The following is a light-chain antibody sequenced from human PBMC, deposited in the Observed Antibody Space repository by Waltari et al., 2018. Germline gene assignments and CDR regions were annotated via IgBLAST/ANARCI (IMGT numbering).Light chain of an antibody. J-gene: IGKJ1*01. CDR3: QQYNSYPWT. CDR1: QSINNW. Sequence: DIQMTQSPSTLSAPVTYRVTITGRASQSINNWLAWYQQKSGKAPKLLIYKGSYLASGVPSRFSGSGSGTEFTLTINSLQPGDIATYYCQQYNSYPWTFGQGTKVEIE. V-gene: IGKV1-5*03. CDR2: KGS.